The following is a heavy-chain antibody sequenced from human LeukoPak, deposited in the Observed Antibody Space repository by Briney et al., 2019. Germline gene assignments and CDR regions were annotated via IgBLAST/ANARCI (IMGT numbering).Heavy chain of an antibody. V-gene: IGHV1-18*01. D-gene: IGHD6-6*01. CDR2: ISAYNGNT. CDR1: GYTFTSYG. Sequence: ASVKVSCKASGYTFTSYGISWVRQAPGQGLEWMGWISAYNGNTNYAQKLQGRVTMTIDTSTSTAYMELRSLRSDDTAVYYCARVGAQEYSSSQEYDYWGQGTLVTVSS. CDR3: ARVGAQEYSSSQEYDY. J-gene: IGHJ4*02.